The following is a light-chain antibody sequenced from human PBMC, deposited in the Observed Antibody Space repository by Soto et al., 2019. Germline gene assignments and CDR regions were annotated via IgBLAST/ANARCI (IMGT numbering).Light chain of an antibody. CDR1: QSISSK. Sequence: DIQMTPSPSTLSASVGDRVTITCRASQSISSKLAWYQQKVGKAPKLLIYMASSLESAVPSRFSGSGSGTEFTLTISSLQPDDFATYYCQHYNSYSEAFGQGARLEIK. J-gene: IGKJ5*01. CDR3: QHYNSYSEA. CDR2: MAS. V-gene: IGKV1-5*03.